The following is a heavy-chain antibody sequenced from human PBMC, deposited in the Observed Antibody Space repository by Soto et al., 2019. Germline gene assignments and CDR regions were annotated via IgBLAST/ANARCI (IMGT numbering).Heavy chain of an antibody. Sequence: VGSLRLSCAASGFTVRSNLMSWVCQAPGEGLEWVSVVYSGGSTYYAASVKGRFTISRDNSKNSLYLQMNSLRAEDTAVYYCASRILVSDAFDIWGQGTMVTVSS. CDR2: VYSGGST. D-gene: IGHD3-3*02. CDR3: ASRILVSDAFDI. J-gene: IGHJ3*02. CDR1: GFTVRSNL. V-gene: IGHV3-53*01.